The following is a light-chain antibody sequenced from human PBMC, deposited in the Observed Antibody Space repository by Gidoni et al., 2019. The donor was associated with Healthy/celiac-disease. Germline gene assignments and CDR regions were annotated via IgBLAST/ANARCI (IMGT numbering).Light chain of an antibody. Sequence: EIVLTQSPATLSLSPGERATLSCRASQSVSSYLAWYQQKPGQAPRLLIYDASNRATGIPARFSGSGSGTDFTLTISSLEPEDFAVYYCQQRSNWPWTFXQGTKVEIK. V-gene: IGKV3-11*01. CDR3: QQRSNWPWT. CDR1: QSVSSY. CDR2: DAS. J-gene: IGKJ1*01.